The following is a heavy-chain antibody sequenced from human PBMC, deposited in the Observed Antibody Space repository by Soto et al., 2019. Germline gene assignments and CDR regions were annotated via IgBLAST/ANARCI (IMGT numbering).Heavy chain of an antibody. J-gene: IGHJ3*02. CDR2: IYYSGST. CDR1: GGSISSYY. D-gene: IGHD3-22*01. V-gene: IGHV4-59*01. CDR3: ARDLYYYDSSGSQGDAFDI. Sequence: QVQLQESGPGLVKPSETLSLTCTVSGGSISSYYWSWIRQPPGKGLEWIGYIYYSGSTNYNPSLKSRVTISVDTSKTQFSLKLSSVTAADTAVYYCARDLYYYDSSGSQGDAFDIWGQGTMVTVSS.